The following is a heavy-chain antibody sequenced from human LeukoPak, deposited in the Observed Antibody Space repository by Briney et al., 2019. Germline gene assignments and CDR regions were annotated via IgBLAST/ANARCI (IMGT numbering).Heavy chain of an antibody. J-gene: IGHJ5*02. CDR3: ARGNPPSGWFDP. Sequence: ASVKVSCKASGYTFTSYDINWVRQAPGQGLEWMGWMNPNSGNTGYAQKFQGRVTITRNTSISTAYMELSSLRSEDTAVYYCARGNPPSGWFDPWGQGTLVTVSS. CDR2: MNPNSGNT. CDR1: GYTFTSYD. D-gene: IGHD3-10*01. V-gene: IGHV1-8*03.